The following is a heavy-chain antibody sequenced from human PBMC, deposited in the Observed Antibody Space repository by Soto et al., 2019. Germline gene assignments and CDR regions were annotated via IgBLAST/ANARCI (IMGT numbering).Heavy chain of an antibody. D-gene: IGHD1-26*01. V-gene: IGHV4-31*03. Sequence: SETLSLTCTVSGGSISSGGYYWSWIRPHPGKGLEWIGYIYYSGSTYYNPSLKSRVTISVDTSKNQFSLKLSSVTAADTAVYYCARGIVGATYYYGMDVWGQGTTVTVSS. CDR2: IYYSGST. CDR3: ARGIVGATYYYGMDV. CDR1: GGSISSGGYY. J-gene: IGHJ6*02.